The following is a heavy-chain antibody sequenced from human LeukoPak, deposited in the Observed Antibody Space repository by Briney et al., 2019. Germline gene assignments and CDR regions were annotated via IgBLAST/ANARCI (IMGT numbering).Heavy chain of an antibody. CDR2: INPNSGGT. CDR1: GYTFTGYY. Sequence: ASVKVSCKASGYTFTGYYMHWVRQAPGQGLEWMGWINPNSGGTNYAQRFQGRVTMTRDTSISTAYMELSRLRSDDTAVYYCARRVGSSSWYPPNYFDYWGQGILVTVSS. V-gene: IGHV1-2*02. J-gene: IGHJ4*02. CDR3: ARRVGSSSWYPPNYFDY. D-gene: IGHD6-13*01.